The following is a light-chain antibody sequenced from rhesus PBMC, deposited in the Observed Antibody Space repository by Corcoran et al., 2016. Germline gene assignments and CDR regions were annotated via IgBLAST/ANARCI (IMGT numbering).Light chain of an antibody. CDR1: SSDVGAYNY. CDR2: GVN. Sequence: QAAPTQPPSVSGSPGQSVTISCTGTSSDVGAYNYVSWYQHLPGKAPKFIIYGVNNRPSGVSDRFSGSRSGNTASLTLSGLQAGDEGESYCCSYTPTSGYISGSGTRLTVL. J-gene: IGLJ1*01. V-gene: IGLV2S7*01. CDR3: CSYTPTSGYI.